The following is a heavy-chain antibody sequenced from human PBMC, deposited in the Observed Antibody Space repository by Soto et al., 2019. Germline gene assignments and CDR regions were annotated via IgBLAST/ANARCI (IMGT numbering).Heavy chain of an antibody. D-gene: IGHD3-22*01. J-gene: IGHJ4*02. Sequence: EVQLVESGGGLVQPGGSLKLSCAASGFTFSGSAMHWVRQASGKGLEWVGRIRSKANSYATAYAASVKGRFTISRDDSKTTAYLQMNSLKTEDTAVYYCTRHDYDSSGYKPTEGDWGQGTLVTVSS. CDR2: IRSKANSYAT. CDR1: GFTFSGSA. V-gene: IGHV3-73*02. CDR3: TRHDYDSSGYKPTEGD.